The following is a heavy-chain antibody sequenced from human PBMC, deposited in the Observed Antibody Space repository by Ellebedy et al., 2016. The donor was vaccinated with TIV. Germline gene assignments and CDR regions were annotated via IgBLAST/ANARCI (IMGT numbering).Heavy chain of an antibody. CDR1: GGSISSGGYY. J-gene: IGHJ5*02. CDR3: ARDRGYSYGADP. CDR2: IYYSGST. Sequence: SATLSLTXTVSGGSISSGGYYWSWIRQHPGKGLEWIGYIYYSGSTYYNPSLKSRVTISVDTSKNQFSLKLSSVTAADTAVYYCARDRGYSYGADPWGQGTLVTVSS. V-gene: IGHV4-31*03. D-gene: IGHD5-18*01.